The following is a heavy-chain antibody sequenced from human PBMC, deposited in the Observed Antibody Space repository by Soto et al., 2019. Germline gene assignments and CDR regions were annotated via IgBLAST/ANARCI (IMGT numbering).Heavy chain of an antibody. CDR2: IYYSGNT. D-gene: IGHD3-9*01. CDR1: GGSISNGYYY. J-gene: IGHJ6*02. Sequence: SATPSLTCSDSGGSISNGYYYCSLIRQPPGKGLEWIGNIYYSGNTYYNPSLKSRLIISIDASKSQFSLKVGSVTAADTAVYYCASSSIYGMDVRGQGTTVTVSS. CDR3: ASSSIYGMDV. V-gene: IGHV4-30-4*01.